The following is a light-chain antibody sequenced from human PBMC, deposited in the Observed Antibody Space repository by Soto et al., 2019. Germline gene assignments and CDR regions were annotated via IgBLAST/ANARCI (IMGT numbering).Light chain of an antibody. V-gene: IGKV3-20*01. CDR2: GAS. J-gene: IGKJ1*01. CDR1: QSVSNNY. CDR3: QQYGSSGT. Sequence: EIVMTQSPATLSVSPGERATLSCRASQSVSNNYLAWYQQKPGQAPRLLIYGASNRATGIPDRFSGSGSGTDFTLTISRLEPEDFAVYYCQQYGSSGTFGQGTKGAIK.